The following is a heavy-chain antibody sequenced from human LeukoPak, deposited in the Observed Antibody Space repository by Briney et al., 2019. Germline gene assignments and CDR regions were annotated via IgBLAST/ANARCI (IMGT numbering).Heavy chain of an antibody. Sequence: PSETLSLTCTVSGGAISTYFWNWIRQPPGKGLEWIGYIYYSGTTDYNPSLKSRVTMSVDTSKNQFSLRLSSVTAADTAVYYCARLDYDVLTGSDHGMDVWGQGTSVTVSS. J-gene: IGHJ6*02. D-gene: IGHD3-9*01. CDR2: IYYSGTT. CDR3: ARLDYDVLTGSDHGMDV. V-gene: IGHV4-59*01. CDR1: GGAISTYF.